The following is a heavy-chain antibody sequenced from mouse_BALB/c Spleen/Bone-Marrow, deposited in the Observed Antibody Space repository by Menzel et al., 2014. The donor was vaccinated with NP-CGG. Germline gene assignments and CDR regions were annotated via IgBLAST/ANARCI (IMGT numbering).Heavy chain of an antibody. CDR3: ARSYYGRAMDY. V-gene: IGHV1S41*01. D-gene: IGHD1-1*01. J-gene: IGHJ4*01. CDR1: GYTFTSYW. Sequence: DLVKPGASVKLSCKASGYTFTSYWINWIKQRPGQGLEWIGRIAPGSGSTYYDEMFKGKATLTVDTSSSTAYMQLSSLSSEDSAVYFCARSYYGRAMDYWGQRTSVTVSS. CDR2: IAPGSGST.